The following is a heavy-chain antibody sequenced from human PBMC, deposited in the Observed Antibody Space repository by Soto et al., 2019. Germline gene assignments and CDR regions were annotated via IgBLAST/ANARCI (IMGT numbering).Heavy chain of an antibody. J-gene: IGHJ4*02. D-gene: IGHD3-22*01. Sequence: GASVKVSCKASGGTFRSYAISWVRQAPGQGLEWTGGIIPIFGTADYAQKFQGRVTITADESTSTGNMELSSLRSEDTAVYYCASHYDSSGYYYRGLDYWGQGTLVTVSS. CDR1: GGTFRSYA. V-gene: IGHV1-69*13. CDR2: IIPIFGTA. CDR3: ASHYDSSGYYYRGLDY.